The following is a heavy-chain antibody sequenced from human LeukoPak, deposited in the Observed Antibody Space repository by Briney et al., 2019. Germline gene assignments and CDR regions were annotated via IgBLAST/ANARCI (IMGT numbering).Heavy chain of an antibody. V-gene: IGHV3-30*02. CDR2: IRYDGSNK. D-gene: IGHD2-2*01. CDR3: AKENCSSTSCYHDY. Sequence: PGGSLRLSCAASGFTFSSYGMHWVRQAPGKGLEWVAFIRYDGSNKYYADSVKGRFTISRDNSKNTLYLQMNSLRAEDTAVYYCAKENCSSTSCYHDYWGQGTLATVSS. J-gene: IGHJ4*02. CDR1: GFTFSSYG.